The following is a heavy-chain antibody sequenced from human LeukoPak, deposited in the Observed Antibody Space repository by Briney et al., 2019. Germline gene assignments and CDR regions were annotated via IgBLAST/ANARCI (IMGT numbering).Heavy chain of an antibody. CDR1: GFIFSTYW. J-gene: IGHJ4*02. V-gene: IGHV3-7*03. CDR2: INQDGSEE. Sequence: GGSLRLSCAASGFIFSTYWMSWVRQAPGKGLEWVANINQDGSEEFYVDSVKGRFTISRDNAKKSLYLQMNSLRAEDTAVYYCASGQQLGCWGQGTLVTVSS. CDR3: ASGQQLGC. D-gene: IGHD6-13*01.